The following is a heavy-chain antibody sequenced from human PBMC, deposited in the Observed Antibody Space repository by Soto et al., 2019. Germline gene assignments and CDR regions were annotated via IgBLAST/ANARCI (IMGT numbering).Heavy chain of an antibody. Sequence: ASVKVSCKASGYTVTSYDMRCVRQAPGQGLEWMGIINPSGGSTSYAQKFQGRVTMTRDTSTSTVYMELSSLRSEDTAVYYCARDSRGPPPTTPAPFDPWGQGTLVTVS. J-gene: IGHJ5*02. CDR2: INPSGGST. CDR1: GYTVTSYD. V-gene: IGHV1-46*03. CDR3: ARDSRGPPPTTPAPFDP. D-gene: IGHD2-2*01.